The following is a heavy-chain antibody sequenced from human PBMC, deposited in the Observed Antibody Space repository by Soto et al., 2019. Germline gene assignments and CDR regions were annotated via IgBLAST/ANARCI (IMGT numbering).Heavy chain of an antibody. V-gene: IGHV1-18*04. CDR3: ARDGYTIFGVVISGNGMDV. Sequence: ASVKVSCKASGYTFTSYGISWVRQAPGQGLEWMGWISAYNGNTNYAQKLQGRVTMTTDTSTSTAYMELRSLRSDDTAVYYCARDGYTIFGVVISGNGMDVWGQGTKVTVS. D-gene: IGHD3-3*01. CDR2: ISAYNGNT. CDR1: GYTFTSYG. J-gene: IGHJ6*02.